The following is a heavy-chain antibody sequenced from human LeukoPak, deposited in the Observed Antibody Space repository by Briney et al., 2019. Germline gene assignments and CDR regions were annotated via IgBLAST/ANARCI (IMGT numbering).Heavy chain of an antibody. CDR1: GFTFSTYA. CDR2: ISYDGSNK. Sequence: PGGSLRLSCKASGFTFSTYAMSWVRQAPGKGLEWVAVISYDGSNKYYADSVKGRFTISRDNSKNTLYLQMNSLRAEDAAVYYCAKDRLGDLLPGIHWGQGTLVTVSS. J-gene: IGHJ4*02. D-gene: IGHD4-17*01. CDR3: AKDRLGDLLPGIH. V-gene: IGHV3-30*18.